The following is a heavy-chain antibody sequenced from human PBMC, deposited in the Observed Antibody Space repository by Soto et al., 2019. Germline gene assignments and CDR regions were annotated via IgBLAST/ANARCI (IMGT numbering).Heavy chain of an antibody. J-gene: IGHJ4*02. D-gene: IGHD4-17*01. Sequence: QLQLQESGSGRVKPSETLSLTCLVANGSISSRSSYWGWVRQTPGKGLEWIGSIYYIGHPYYNQPLKSRVTISIDTSKPQFSLKMTSVTAADTAVYFCGGQDYGAKGYCFESWGQGALVTVSS. CDR1: NGSISSRSSY. CDR2: IYYIGHP. CDR3: GGQDYGAKGYCFES. V-gene: IGHV4-39*01.